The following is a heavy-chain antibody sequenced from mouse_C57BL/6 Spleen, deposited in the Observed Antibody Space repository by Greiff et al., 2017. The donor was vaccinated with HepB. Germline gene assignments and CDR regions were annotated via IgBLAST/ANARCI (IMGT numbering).Heavy chain of an antibody. CDR3: ARVLVTGRYYAMDY. CDR2: IDPSDSYT. V-gene: IGHV1-59*01. CDR1: GYTFTSYW. J-gene: IGHJ4*01. Sequence: QVQLQQPGAELVRPGPSVKLSCKASGYTFTSYWMHWVKQRPGQGLEWIGVIDPSDSYTNYNQKFKGKATLTVDTSSSTAYMQLSSLTSEDSAVYYCARVLVTGRYYAMDYWGQGTSVTVSS.